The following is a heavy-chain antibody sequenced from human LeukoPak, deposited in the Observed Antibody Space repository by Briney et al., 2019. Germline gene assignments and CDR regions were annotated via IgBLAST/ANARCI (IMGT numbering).Heavy chain of an antibody. D-gene: IGHD6-19*01. CDR2: IIPIFGTA. J-gene: IGHJ2*01. CDR3: ARGRAVAWVFDL. V-gene: IGHV1-69*13. CDR1: GGTFSSYG. Sequence: SVKVSCKASGGTFSSYGITWVRQAPGQGLEWMGGIIPIFGTANYAQKFQGRVTITADESTSTAYMELSSLRSEDTAVYYCARGRAVAWVFDLWGRGTLVTVSS.